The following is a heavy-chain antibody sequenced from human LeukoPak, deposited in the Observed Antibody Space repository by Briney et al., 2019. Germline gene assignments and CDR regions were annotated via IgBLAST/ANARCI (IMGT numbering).Heavy chain of an antibody. CDR3: ARGYYYDSSGYGYYYGMDV. CDR2: ISSSSSYI. CDR1: GFTFSSYS. D-gene: IGHD3-22*01. Sequence: PGRSLRLSCAASGFTFSSYSMNWVRQAPGKGLEWVSSISSSSSYIYYADSVKGRFTISRDNAKNSLYLQMNSLRAEDTAVYYCARGYYYDSSGYGYYYGMDVWGQGTTVTVSS. J-gene: IGHJ6*02. V-gene: IGHV3-21*01.